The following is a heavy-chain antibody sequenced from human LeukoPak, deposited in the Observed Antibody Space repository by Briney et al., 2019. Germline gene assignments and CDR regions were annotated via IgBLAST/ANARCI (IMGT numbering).Heavy chain of an antibody. CDR3: AKGRYCSGGSCYFSYYHYGMDV. D-gene: IGHD2-15*01. J-gene: IGHJ6*02. CDR2: ISGSGGST. Sequence: GGSLRLSCAASGFTFSSYAMSWVRQAPGKGLEWVSAISGSGGSTYYADSVKGRFTISRDNSKNTLYLQMNSLRAEDTAVYYCAKGRYCSGGSCYFSYYHYGMDVWGQGTTVTVSS. CDR1: GFTFSSYA. V-gene: IGHV3-23*01.